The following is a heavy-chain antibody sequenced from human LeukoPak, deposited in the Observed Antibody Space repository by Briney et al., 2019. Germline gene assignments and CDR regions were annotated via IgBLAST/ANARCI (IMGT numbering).Heavy chain of an antibody. J-gene: IGHJ4*02. CDR3: ARVPVLLTMGGDY. V-gene: IGHV3-21*01. CDR2: ISSSSNYI. Sequence: GGALRLSCAASGFTFSSYSMNLVRQAPGEGLEWVSAISSSSNYIYYADSVKGRFTISRDNAKNSLFLQMNSLRAEDTAVYYCARVPVLLTMGGDYWGQGTLVTVSS. D-gene: IGHD2/OR15-2a*01. CDR1: GFTFSSYS.